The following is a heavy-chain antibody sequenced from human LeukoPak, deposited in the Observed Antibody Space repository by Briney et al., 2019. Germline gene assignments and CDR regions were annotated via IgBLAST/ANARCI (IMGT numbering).Heavy chain of an antibody. CDR1: GYTFTSYG. V-gene: IGHV1-18*01. Sequence: ASVKVSCKASGYTFTSYGISWVRQAPGQGLEWMGWISAYNGNTNYAQKLQGRVTLTTDTSTSTAYMELRSLRSEDTAVYYCAREPYSSGWYPPKYYYYGMDVWGQGTTVTVSS. CDR2: ISAYNGNT. D-gene: IGHD6-19*01. CDR3: AREPYSSGWYPPKYYYYGMDV. J-gene: IGHJ6*02.